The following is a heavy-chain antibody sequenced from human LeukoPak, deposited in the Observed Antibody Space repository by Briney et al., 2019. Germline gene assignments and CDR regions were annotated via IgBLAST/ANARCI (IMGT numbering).Heavy chain of an antibody. CDR1: GGSISSYS. V-gene: IGHV4-4*07. CDR2: IETSGST. J-gene: IGHJ3*02. Sequence: SETLSLTCTVSGGSISSYSWSWIRQSAGKRLELIGRIETSGSTNYNPFLKSRVTMSLDTSKNHLSLKLRSVTAADTAVYYCARAQKQVALDAFDIWGQGTMVTVSS. CDR3: ARAQKQVALDAFDI.